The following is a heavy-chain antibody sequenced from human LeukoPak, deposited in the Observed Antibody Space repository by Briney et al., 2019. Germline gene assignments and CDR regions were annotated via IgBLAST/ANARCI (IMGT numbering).Heavy chain of an antibody. J-gene: IGHJ4*02. D-gene: IGHD2-2*01. Sequence: GGSLRLSCAASGFTFSSYAMSWVRQAPGKGLEWVSAISGSGGSTYYADSVKGQFTISRDNSKNTLYLQMDSLRAEDTAVYYSAKHSIVVVPAASFDYWGQGTLVTVSS. CDR3: AKHSIVVVPAASFDY. CDR2: ISGSGGST. V-gene: IGHV3-23*01. CDR1: GFTFSSYA.